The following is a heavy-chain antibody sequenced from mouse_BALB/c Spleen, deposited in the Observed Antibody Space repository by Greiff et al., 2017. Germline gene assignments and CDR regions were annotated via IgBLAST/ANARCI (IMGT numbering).Heavy chain of an antibody. D-gene: IGHD1-1*01. CDR2: IWSDGST. V-gene: IGHV2-6-2*01. CDR3: ARHGIYYYGRSFDYYAMDY. Sequence: QVQLQQSGPDLVAPSQSLSITCTVSGFSLTSYGVHWVRQPPGKGLEWLVVIWSDGSTTYNSALKSRLSISKDNSKSQVFLKMNSLQTDDTAMYYCARHGIYYYGRSFDYYAMDYWGQGTSVTVSS. J-gene: IGHJ4*01. CDR1: GFSLTSYG.